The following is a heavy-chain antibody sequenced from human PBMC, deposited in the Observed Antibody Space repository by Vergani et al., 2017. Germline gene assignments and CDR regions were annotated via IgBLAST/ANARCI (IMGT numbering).Heavy chain of an antibody. J-gene: IGHJ4*02. CDR1: GYTFTSYA. V-gene: IGHV1-3*01. D-gene: IGHD1-26*01. Sequence: QVQLVQSGAEVKKPGASVKVSCKASGYTFTSYAMHWVRQAPGQRLEWMGWINAGNGNTKYSQKFQGRVTITRDTSASTAYMELSSLRSEDTAVYYCARGVGASYYFDYWGQGTLVTVSS. CDR3: ARGVGASYYFDY. CDR2: INAGNGNT.